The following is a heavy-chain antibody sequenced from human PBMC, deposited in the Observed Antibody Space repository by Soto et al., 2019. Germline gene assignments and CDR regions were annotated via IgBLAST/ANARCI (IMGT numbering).Heavy chain of an antibody. CDR1: GFTFSSYG. J-gene: IGHJ6*03. Sequence: GGSLRLSCAASGFTFSSYGMHWVRQAPGKGLEWVAVIWYDGSNKYYADSVKGRFTISRDNSKNTLYLQMNSLRAEDTAVYYCARDPRIAARDPHYYYMDVWGKGTTVTVSS. V-gene: IGHV3-33*08. CDR3: ARDPRIAARDPHYYYMDV. D-gene: IGHD6-6*01. CDR2: IWYDGSNK.